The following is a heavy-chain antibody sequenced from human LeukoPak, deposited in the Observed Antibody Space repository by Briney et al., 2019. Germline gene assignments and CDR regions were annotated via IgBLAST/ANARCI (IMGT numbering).Heavy chain of an antibody. V-gene: IGHV3-21*01. CDR3: ARSVPVGGYDDY. CDR1: GFTFSSYS. Sequence: PGGCLRLSCAASGFTFSSYSMNWVRQAPGKGLGWVSSISSSGYIYYADSVKGRFTISRDNAKNSLYLQMNSLRAEDTAVYYCARSVPVGGYDDYWGQGTLVTVSS. D-gene: IGHD5-12*01. CDR2: ISSSGYI. J-gene: IGHJ4*02.